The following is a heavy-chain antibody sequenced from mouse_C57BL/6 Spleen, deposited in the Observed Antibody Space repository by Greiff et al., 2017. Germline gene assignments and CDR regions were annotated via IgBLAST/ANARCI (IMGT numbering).Heavy chain of an antibody. CDR2: IDPSDRYT. J-gene: IGHJ1*03. CDR1: GFTFTSYW. V-gene: IGHV1-50*01. D-gene: IGHD1-1*01. Sequence: QVMLLQPGAELVKPGASVKLSCKASGFTFTSYWMQWVKQRPGQGLEWIGEIDPSDRYTNYNQKFKGKATLTVDTSSTTAYMQLSNLTSEDSAVYDSARKGGCGDGSSSWYFEVWGTGTTVTVSS. CDR3: ARKGGCGDGSSSWYFEV.